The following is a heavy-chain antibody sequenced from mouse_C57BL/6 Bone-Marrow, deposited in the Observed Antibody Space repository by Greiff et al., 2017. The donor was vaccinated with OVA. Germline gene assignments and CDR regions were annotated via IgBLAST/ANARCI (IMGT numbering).Heavy chain of an antibody. CDR2: INPSSGYT. D-gene: IGHD2-13*01. CDR3: ATMFMVKGY. V-gene: IGHV1-7*01. CDR1: GYTFTSYW. J-gene: IGHJ2*01. Sequence: VHLVESGAELAKPGASVKLSCKASGYTFTSYWMHWVKQRPGQGLEWIGYINPSSGYTKYNQKFKDKATLTADKSSSTAYMQLSSLTYEESADYYGATMFMVKGYWGQGTTLTVSS.